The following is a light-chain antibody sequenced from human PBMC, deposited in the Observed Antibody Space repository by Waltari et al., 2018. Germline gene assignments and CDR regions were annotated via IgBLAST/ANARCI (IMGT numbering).Light chain of an antibody. CDR2: AGS. V-gene: IGLV2-23*01. Sequence: QSALTQPPSVSGSPGQSITISCTGTSSDVGTYKRVSWYQKHPAKAPTLMISAGSNRTAEGSDRFSCSKSCDMASLTISCLQPDDEAEDFCSSYAGSSKGVFGGGTKVTVL. CDR1: SSDVGTYKR. J-gene: IGLJ2*01. CDR3: SSYAGSSKGV.